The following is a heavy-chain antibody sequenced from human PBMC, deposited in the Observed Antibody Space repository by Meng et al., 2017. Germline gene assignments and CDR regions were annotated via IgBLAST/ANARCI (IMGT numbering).Heavy chain of an antibody. J-gene: IGHJ4*02. CDR1: GFTFSSYA. Sequence: QVQLLGSGGGLVQPGRSLRLSCAASGFTFSSYAMHWVRQAPGKGLEWVAVISYDGSNKYYADSVKGRFTISRDNSKNTLYLQMNSLRAEDTAVYYCARVGMADPPDWGQGTLVTVSS. CDR3: ARVGMADPPD. V-gene: IGHV3-30*01. CDR2: ISYDGSNK. D-gene: IGHD5-24*01.